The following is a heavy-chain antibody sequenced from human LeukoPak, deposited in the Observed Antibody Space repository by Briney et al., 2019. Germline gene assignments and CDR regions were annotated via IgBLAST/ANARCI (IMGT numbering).Heavy chain of an antibody. CDR2: ISGSGGST. CDR3: VRDDDFGFDH. CDR1: GFTFSSYA. D-gene: IGHD3-3*01. J-gene: IGHJ4*02. V-gene: IGHV3-23*01. Sequence: GGSLRLSCAASGFTFSSYAMSWVHQAPGKGLEWVSAISGSGGSTYYADSVKGRFTISRDDSKDTMYLQMNNLRAEDTALYYCVRDDDFGFDHWGQGTLVTVSS.